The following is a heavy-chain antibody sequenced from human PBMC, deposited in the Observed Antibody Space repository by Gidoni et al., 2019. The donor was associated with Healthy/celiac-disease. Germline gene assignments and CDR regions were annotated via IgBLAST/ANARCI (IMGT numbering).Heavy chain of an antibody. CDR3: ARNGPQAYCGGDCYNDY. CDR1: GFTFSSYA. CDR2: ISYDGSNK. Sequence: QVQLVESGGGVVQPWRSLRLSCAASGFTFSSYAMHWVRQAPGKGLEWVAVISYDGSNKYYADSVKGRFTISRDNSKNTLYLQMNSLRAEDTAVYYCARNGPQAYCGGDCYNDYWGQGTLVTVSS. D-gene: IGHD2-21*01. V-gene: IGHV3-30-3*01. J-gene: IGHJ4*01.